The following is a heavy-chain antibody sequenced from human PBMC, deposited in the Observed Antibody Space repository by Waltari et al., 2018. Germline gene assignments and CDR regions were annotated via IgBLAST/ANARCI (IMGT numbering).Heavy chain of an antibody. D-gene: IGHD1-26*01. CDR2: ISSSSRTI. V-gene: IGHV3-48*01. CDR1: GFTFSSYR. Sequence: EVQLVESGGGLVQPGGSLRLSCAASGFTFSSYRMNWVRQAPGKGLEWVSYISSSSRTIYYADSVKGRVTISRDNAKNSLDLQMNSLRSEDTAVYYCARVSQWELPSGWDYWGQGTLVTVSS. CDR3: ARVSQWELPSGWDY. J-gene: IGHJ4*02.